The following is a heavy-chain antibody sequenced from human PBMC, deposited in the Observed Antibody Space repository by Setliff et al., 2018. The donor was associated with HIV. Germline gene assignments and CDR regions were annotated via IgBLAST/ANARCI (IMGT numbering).Heavy chain of an antibody. CDR1: EFTFSDSW. J-gene: IGHJ6*03. D-gene: IGHD6-19*01. CDR2: INSDGSTT. Sequence: LRLSCVASEFTFSDSWMHWVRQVPGQGLVWVSTINSDGSTTSYADSVKGRFTIPRDNARNTLYLQMNSLRAEDTAVYYCARAYSSGWFYYYYYMNVWGKGTTVTISS. CDR3: ARAYSSGWFYYYYYMNV. V-gene: IGHV3-74*01.